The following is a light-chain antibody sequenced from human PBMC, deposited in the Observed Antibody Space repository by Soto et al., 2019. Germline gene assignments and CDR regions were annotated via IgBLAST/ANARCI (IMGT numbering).Light chain of an antibody. CDR3: QQLNSYPPT. CDR2: AAS. J-gene: IGKJ2*01. CDR1: LGISSY. Sequence: IQLTQSPSSLSASVGDRVTITCRASLGISSYLAWYQQKPGKAPKFLIYAASTLQRGVPSRFSGSGSGTEFTLTISSLQPEDFATYFCQQLNSYPPTFGQGTELEIK. V-gene: IGKV1-9*01.